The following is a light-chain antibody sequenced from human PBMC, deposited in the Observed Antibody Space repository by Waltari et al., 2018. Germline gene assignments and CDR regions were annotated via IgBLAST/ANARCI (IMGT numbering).Light chain of an antibody. CDR2: DAS. CDR3: QERSNWPGGA. J-gene: IGKJ4*01. V-gene: IGKV3-11*01. Sequence: ELVLPQPPATLSLSPGERATLSCRASQSVRTYLAWYQHRPGQAPRLLIYDASNRATDVPARFSGSGSGTDFTLTISSLQPEDFAVYYCQERSNWPGGAFGGGTKVEIK. CDR1: QSVRTY.